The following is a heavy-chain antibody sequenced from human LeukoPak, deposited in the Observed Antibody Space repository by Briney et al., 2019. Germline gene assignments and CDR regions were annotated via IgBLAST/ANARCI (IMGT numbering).Heavy chain of an antibody. J-gene: IGHJ5*02. V-gene: IGHV3-30*02. CDR1: GFTFSSYG. CDR3: ATTVVVAATRDNWFDP. Sequence: PGGSLRLSCAASGFTFSSYGMHWVRQAPGKGLEWVAFIRYDGSNKYYADSVKGRFTISRDNSKNTLYLQMNSLRAEDTAVYYCATTVVVAATRDNWFDPWGQGTLVTVSS. D-gene: IGHD2-15*01. CDR2: IRYDGSNK.